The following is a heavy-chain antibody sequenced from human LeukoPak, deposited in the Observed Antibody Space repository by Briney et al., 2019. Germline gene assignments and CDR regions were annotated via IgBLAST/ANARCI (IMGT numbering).Heavy chain of an antibody. Sequence: GSLRLSCAVSGITLSNYSMSWVRQAPGKGLEWVAGISGSGGSTNYADSVKGRFTISRDKSKNTLYLLMISLRAEDTAVYYCAIRKQQVVPPRAYPYYYGMDVWGQGTTVTVSS. V-gene: IGHV3-23*01. D-gene: IGHD6-13*01. CDR2: ISGSGGST. CDR1: GITLSNYS. CDR3: AIRKQQVVPPRAYPYYYGMDV. J-gene: IGHJ6*02.